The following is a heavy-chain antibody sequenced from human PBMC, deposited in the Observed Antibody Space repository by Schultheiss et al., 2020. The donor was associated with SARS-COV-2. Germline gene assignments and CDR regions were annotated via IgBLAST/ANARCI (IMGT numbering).Heavy chain of an antibody. V-gene: IGHV4-59*08. CDR1: GGSISSYY. CDR2: IYHSGKT. D-gene: IGHD2-15*01. J-gene: IGHJ6*02. CDR3: ARINCSGGSCFSIYYYYGMDV. Sequence: SETLSLTCIVSGGSISSYYWTCIRQPPGKGLEWIGYIYHSGKTNYNPPLKSRVTISVDTSRNQFSLKLSSVTAADTAVYYCARINCSGGSCFSIYYYYGMDVWGQGTTVTVSS.